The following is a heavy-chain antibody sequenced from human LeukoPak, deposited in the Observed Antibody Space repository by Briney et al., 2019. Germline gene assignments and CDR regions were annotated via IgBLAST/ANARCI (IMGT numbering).Heavy chain of an antibody. Sequence: SETLSLTCTVSGGSIRGYYWSWIRQPPGKGLEWMGYIYYSGSTYYNPSLKSRVTISVDTSKNQFSLKLSSVTAADTAVYYCARDRPGGSSLDYWGQGTLVTVSS. CDR3: ARDRPGGSSLDY. D-gene: IGHD6-13*01. J-gene: IGHJ4*02. CDR2: IYYSGST. CDR1: GGSIRGYY. V-gene: IGHV4-59*01.